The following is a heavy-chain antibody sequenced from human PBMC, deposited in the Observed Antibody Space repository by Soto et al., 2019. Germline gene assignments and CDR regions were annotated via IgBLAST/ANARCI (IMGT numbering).Heavy chain of an antibody. J-gene: IGHJ4*02. Sequence: SETLSLTCTVSGGSISSYYWSWIRQPPGKGLEWIGYIYYSGSTNYNPSLKSRVTISVDTSKNQFSLKLSSVTAADTAVYYWARQGGKYDFWSGYEPQYFDYWGQGTLVTVSS. V-gene: IGHV4-59*08. CDR1: GGSISSYY. CDR3: ARQGGKYDFWSGYEPQYFDY. D-gene: IGHD3-3*01. CDR2: IYYSGST.